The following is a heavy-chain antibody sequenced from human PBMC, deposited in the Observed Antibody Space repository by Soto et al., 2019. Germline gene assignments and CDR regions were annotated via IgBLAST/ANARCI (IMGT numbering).Heavy chain of an antibody. V-gene: IGHV4-34*01. D-gene: IGHD2-2*01. Sequence: SETLSLTCAVYGGSFSGYYWSWIRQPPGKGLEWIGEINHSGSTNYNPSLKSRVTISVDTSKNQFSLKLSSVTAADTAVYYCARTVVPAAMNYFDYWGQGTLVTVSS. CDR3: ARTVVPAAMNYFDY. CDR1: GGSFSGYY. J-gene: IGHJ4*02. CDR2: INHSGST.